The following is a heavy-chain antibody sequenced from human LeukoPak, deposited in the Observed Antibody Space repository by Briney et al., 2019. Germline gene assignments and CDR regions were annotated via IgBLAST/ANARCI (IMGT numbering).Heavy chain of an antibody. D-gene: IGHD6-6*01. CDR1: GYTFTSYY. CDR2: INPSGGST. Sequence: GASVKVSCTASGYTFTSYYMHWGRQAPGHGLEWMGIINPSGGSTSYAQKFQGRVTMTRDTSTSTVYMELSSLRSEDTAVYYCARSEYSSSPFDYWGQGTLVTVSS. V-gene: IGHV1-46*03. CDR3: ARSEYSSSPFDY. J-gene: IGHJ4*02.